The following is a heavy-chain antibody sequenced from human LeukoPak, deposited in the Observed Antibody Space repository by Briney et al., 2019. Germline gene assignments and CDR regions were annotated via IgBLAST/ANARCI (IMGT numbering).Heavy chain of an antibody. CDR1: GGTFSSYA. D-gene: IGHD6-6*01. CDR2: IIPIFGTA. CDR3: ARDSGKEYSSSRDAFDI. J-gene: IGHJ3*02. V-gene: IGHV1-69*05. Sequence: GASVKVSCKASGGTFSSYAICWVRQAPGQGLEWMGGIIPIFGTANYAQKFQGRVTITTDESTSTAYMELSSLRSEDTAVYYCARDSGKEYSSSRDAFDIWGQGTMVTVSS.